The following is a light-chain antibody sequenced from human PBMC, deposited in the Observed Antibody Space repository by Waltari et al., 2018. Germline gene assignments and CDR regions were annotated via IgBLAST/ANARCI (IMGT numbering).Light chain of an antibody. CDR3: QHYVRLPAT. CDR2: DAS. J-gene: IGKJ1*01. CDR1: QSVSRA. Sequence: EIVLTQSPGTPSLSLGERATLSCRASQSVSRALAWYHQKPGQAPRLLIYDASTRATGIPDRFSGSGSGTDFSLTISRLEPDDFAVYYCQHYVRLPATFGQGTTVEI. V-gene: IGKV3-20*01.